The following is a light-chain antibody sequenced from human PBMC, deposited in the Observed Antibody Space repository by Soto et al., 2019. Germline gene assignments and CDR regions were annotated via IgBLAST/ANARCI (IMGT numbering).Light chain of an antibody. J-gene: IGKJ2*01. V-gene: IGKV3-11*01. CDR3: QQRSNWPPDT. Sequence: EIVLTQSPATLSLSPGERATLSCRASQSVSSYLAWCQQKPGQAPRLLIYDASNRATGIPARFSGSGSGTDLTLTISSLEPEDFAVYYCQQRSNWPPDTFGQGTKVDIK. CDR2: DAS. CDR1: QSVSSY.